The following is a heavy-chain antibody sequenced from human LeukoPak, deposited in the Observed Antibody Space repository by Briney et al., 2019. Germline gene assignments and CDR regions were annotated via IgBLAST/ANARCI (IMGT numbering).Heavy chain of an antibody. CDR2: IYYSGSS. CDR1: GGSISGYH. Sequence: KDSETLSLTCNVSGGSISGYHWSWIRQPPGKGLEWLGYIYYSGSSNYNPSLKSRVTMSADTSKNQFSLKLRSVTAADTAVYYCARAPRSYYYYYYRNVGGKGPTVTASS. V-gene: IGHV4-59*01. CDR3: ARAPRSYYYYYYRNV. J-gene: IGHJ6*03.